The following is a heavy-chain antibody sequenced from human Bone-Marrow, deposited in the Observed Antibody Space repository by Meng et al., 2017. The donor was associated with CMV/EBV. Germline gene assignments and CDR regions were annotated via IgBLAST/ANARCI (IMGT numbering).Heavy chain of an antibody. CDR2: IRYDGSNK. CDR1: GFTFSSYG. V-gene: IGHV3-30*02. CDR3: ARAPRAARSSYYFDY. D-gene: IGHD6-6*01. J-gene: IGHJ4*02. Sequence: GGSLRLSCAASGFTFSSYGMHWVRQAPGKGLEWVAFIRYDGSNKYYADSVKGRFTISRDNSKNTLYLQMNSLRAEDTAVYYCARAPRAARSSYYFDYWGQGTLVTVSS.